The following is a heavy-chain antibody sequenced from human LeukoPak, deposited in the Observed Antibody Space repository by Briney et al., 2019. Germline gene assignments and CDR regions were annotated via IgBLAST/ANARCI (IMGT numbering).Heavy chain of an antibody. D-gene: IGHD6-19*01. CDR2: IYSGGST. CDR1: GFTVSSNY. Sequence: GRSLRLSCAASGFTVSSNYMSWVRQAPGKGLEWVSVIYSGGSTYYADSVKGRFTISRDNSKNTLYLQMNSLRAEDTAVYYSARRMAVAGIDAFDIWGQGTMVTVSS. CDR3: ARRMAVAGIDAFDI. V-gene: IGHV3-53*01. J-gene: IGHJ3*02.